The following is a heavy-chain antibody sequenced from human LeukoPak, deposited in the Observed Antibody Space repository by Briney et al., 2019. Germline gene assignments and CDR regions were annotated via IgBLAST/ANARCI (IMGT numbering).Heavy chain of an antibody. Sequence: PGGSLRLSCAASGFTLSYYWMHWVRQAPGKGLVWVSCINGDGSSTNYADSEKGRFTISRDNAKNTLYLEMNSLRAEDTAVYYCTRDPRNKGFDPWGQGTLVTVSS. V-gene: IGHV3-74*01. D-gene: IGHD1/OR15-1a*01. J-gene: IGHJ5*02. CDR2: INGDGSST. CDR3: TRDPRNKGFDP. CDR1: GFTLSYYW.